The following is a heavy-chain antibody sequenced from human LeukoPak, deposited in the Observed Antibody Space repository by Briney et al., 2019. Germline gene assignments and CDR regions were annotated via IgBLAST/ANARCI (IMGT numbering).Heavy chain of an antibody. Sequence: SETLSLTCTVSGGSIGSSSYYWGWIRQPPGKGLEWIGSMYYSRSTYYNPSLKSRVTISVDTSKNQFSLKLSSVTAADTAVYYCARYLNYDSSGSYLAGGSGFDAFDIWGQGTMVTVSS. CDR2: MYYSRST. V-gene: IGHV4-39*01. D-gene: IGHD3-22*01. CDR3: ARYLNYDSSGSYLAGGSGFDAFDI. CDR1: GGSIGSSSYY. J-gene: IGHJ3*02.